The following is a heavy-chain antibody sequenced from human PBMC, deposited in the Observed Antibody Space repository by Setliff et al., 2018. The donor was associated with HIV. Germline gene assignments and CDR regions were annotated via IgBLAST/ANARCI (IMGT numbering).Heavy chain of an antibody. V-gene: IGHV3-23*01. CDR3: ARDPYPYGDYGDWYFDL. Sequence: SLRLSCAASGFTFSSYAMSWVRQAPGKGLEWVSAISGSGGSTYYADSVKGRFTISRDNSKNSLYLQMNSLRAEDTAVYYCARDPYPYGDYGDWYFDLWGRGTLVTVSS. CDR1: GFTFSSYA. CDR2: ISGSGGST. D-gene: IGHD4-17*01. J-gene: IGHJ2*01.